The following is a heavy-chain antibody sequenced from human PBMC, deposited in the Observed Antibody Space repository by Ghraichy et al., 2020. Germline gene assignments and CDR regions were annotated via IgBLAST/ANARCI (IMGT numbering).Heavy chain of an antibody. CDR1: GASISTTSYY. V-gene: IGHV4-39*02. CDR3: ARRGRAVSPA. CDR2: IYSDGRT. D-gene: IGHD4-17*01. Sequence: SETLSLTCVVSGASISTTSYYWGWFRQPPGKGLEWIGSIYSDGRTYYNPSLKSRVTVFVDTSKNHFSLKVTSVTAADAAVYYCARRGRAVSPAWGQGTLVTVSS. J-gene: IGHJ5*02.